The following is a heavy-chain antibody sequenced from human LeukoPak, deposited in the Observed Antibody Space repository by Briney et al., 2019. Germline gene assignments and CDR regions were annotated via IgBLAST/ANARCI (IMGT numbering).Heavy chain of an antibody. CDR3: AKDHLYCSGCSCYSYYYGMDV. Sequence: GGSLRPSRAPAGFTFSSYGMRSVRQAPGKGLGCVAVISYDGSNNYYADSVKGRFTIFRNNSKNTLYLQMNSLRAEDTAVYYCAKDHLYCSGCSCYSYYYGMDVWGKGTTVTVSS. V-gene: IGHV3-30*18. CDR2: ISYDGSNN. CDR1: GFTFSSYG. D-gene: IGHD2-15*01. J-gene: IGHJ6*04.